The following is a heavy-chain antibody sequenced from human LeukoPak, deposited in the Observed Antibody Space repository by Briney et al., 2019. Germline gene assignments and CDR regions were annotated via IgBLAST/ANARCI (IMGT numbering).Heavy chain of an antibody. Sequence: GGSLRLSCAASGFPFNGYSMIWVREAPGKGLEWVSFIREDGVTTYYADSVKGRFTTSRDNSKNTVYLQMTRLTAEDTAVYFCAKAAWDYCGRGTLVTVSS. V-gene: IGHV3-23*01. CDR2: IREDGVTT. CDR3: AKAAWDY. CDR1: GFPFNGYS. J-gene: IGHJ4*02.